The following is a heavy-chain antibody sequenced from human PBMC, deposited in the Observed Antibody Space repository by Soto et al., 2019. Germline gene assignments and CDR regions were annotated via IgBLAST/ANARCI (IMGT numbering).Heavy chain of an antibody. CDR1: GLTFSSYA. D-gene: IGHD6-13*01. Sequence: GGSLRLSCAASGLTFSSYAMSWVRPAPGKGLEWVSAISGSGGSTYYADSVKGRFTISRDNSKNTLYLQMNSLRAGDTAVYYCAKDSSSFAGYNSSPYFDYWGQGTLVTVSS. CDR2: ISGSGGST. CDR3: AKDSSSFAGYNSSPYFDY. J-gene: IGHJ4*02. V-gene: IGHV3-23*01.